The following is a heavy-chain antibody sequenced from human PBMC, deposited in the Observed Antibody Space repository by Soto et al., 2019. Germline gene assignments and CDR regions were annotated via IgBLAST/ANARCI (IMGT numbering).Heavy chain of an antibody. D-gene: IGHD4-17*01. Sequence: QLQLQESGSGLVKLSQTLSLTCAVSGGSISSGGYSWSWIRQPPGKGLEWIGYIYHSGSTYYNPSLKSRVTISVDRSKNQVSLKLSSVTAADTAVYYCARSMTTVTSNDYWGQGTLVTVSS. CDR2: IYHSGST. V-gene: IGHV4-30-2*01. J-gene: IGHJ4*02. CDR1: GGSISSGGYS. CDR3: ARSMTTVTSNDY.